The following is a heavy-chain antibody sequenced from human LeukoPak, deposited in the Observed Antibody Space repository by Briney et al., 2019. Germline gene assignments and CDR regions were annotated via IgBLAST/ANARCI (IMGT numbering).Heavy chain of an antibody. CDR1: GGSFSGYY. J-gene: IGHJ4*02. Sequence: SEALSLTCAVYGGSFSGYYWSWIRQPPGKGLEWIGEINHSGSTNYNPSLKSRVTISVDTSKNQFSLKLSSVTAADTAVYYCARGYGEYSGYDYVYYFDYWGQGTLVTVSS. V-gene: IGHV4-34*01. CDR3: ARGYGEYSGYDYVYYFDY. D-gene: IGHD5-12*01. CDR2: INHSGST.